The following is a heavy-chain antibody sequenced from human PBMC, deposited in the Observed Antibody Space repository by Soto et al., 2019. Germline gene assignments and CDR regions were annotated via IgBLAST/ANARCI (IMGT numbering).Heavy chain of an antibody. CDR1: GFTFSTYG. CDR3: AKSTGYDLPHYYYAMDV. CDR2: ISHDGSNK. V-gene: IGHV3-30*18. Sequence: PGGSLRLSCAASGFTFSTYGMHWVRQAPGKGLEWVALISHDGSNKYYADSVKGRFTISRDNSENTLYLQMNSLRAEDTAVYYCAKSTGYDLPHYYYAMDVWGQGTTVTVSS. J-gene: IGHJ6*02. D-gene: IGHD5-12*01.